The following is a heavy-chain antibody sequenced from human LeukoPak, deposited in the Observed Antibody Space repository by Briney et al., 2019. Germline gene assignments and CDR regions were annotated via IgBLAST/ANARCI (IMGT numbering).Heavy chain of an antibody. J-gene: IGHJ6*03. Sequence: SETLSLTCAVYGGSFSGYYWSWIRQPPGKGLEWIGGINHSGSTNYNPSLKSRVTISVDTSKNQFSLKLSSVTAADTAVYYCARSGPRGGYYYYYYYMDVWGKGTTVTVSS. CDR3: ARSGPRGGYYYYYYYMDV. V-gene: IGHV4-34*01. D-gene: IGHD2-15*01. CDR1: GGSFSGYY. CDR2: INHSGST.